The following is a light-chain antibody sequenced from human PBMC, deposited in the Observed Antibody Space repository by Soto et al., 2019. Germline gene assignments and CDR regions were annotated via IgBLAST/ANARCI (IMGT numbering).Light chain of an antibody. J-gene: IGKJ2*01. Sequence: DLQMTQSPSSVAASVGDRVTITCRASQYISSWLAWYQQKPGKAPQLLIYAASSLESGVPSRFSGSGSGTDFTLTISSLQPEDFATYYCLKSNSFPHPFGQGTMLEIK. CDR3: LKSNSFPHP. V-gene: IGKV1-12*01. CDR1: QYISSW. CDR2: AAS.